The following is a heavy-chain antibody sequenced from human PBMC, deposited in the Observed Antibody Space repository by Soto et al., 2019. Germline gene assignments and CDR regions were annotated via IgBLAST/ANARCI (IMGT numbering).Heavy chain of an antibody. V-gene: IGHV4-4*02. J-gene: IGHJ4*02. CDR3: ARVYMVRGTIIRYFDY. Sequence: QVQLQESGPGLVKPSGTLSLTCAVSGGSISSSNWWSWVRQPPGKGLEWIGKIYHSGSTNYNPPLNTRDTISVDKSKNQFSLKLSSVTAADTAVYYCARVYMVRGTIIRYFDYWGQGPLVTVSS. CDR1: GGSISSSNW. CDR2: IYHSGST. D-gene: IGHD3-10*01.